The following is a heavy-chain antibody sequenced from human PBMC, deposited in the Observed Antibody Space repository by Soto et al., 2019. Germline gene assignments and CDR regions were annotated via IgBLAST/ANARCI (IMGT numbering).Heavy chain of an antibody. Sequence: GGSLRLSCAASGFSFRNAWMSWVRQAPGKGLEWVGHIKSQGDGGTRDYAAPVRGRFTISRDDSKNTLFLQMNSLKNEDTAVYFCTTDLQAYCDGTTCYAGNYYYDDMDVWGQGTTVTVSS. CDR2: IKSQGDGGTR. CDR1: GFSFRNAW. CDR3: TTDLQAYCDGTTCYAGNYYYDDMDV. J-gene: IGHJ6*02. D-gene: IGHD2-2*01. V-gene: IGHV3-15*01.